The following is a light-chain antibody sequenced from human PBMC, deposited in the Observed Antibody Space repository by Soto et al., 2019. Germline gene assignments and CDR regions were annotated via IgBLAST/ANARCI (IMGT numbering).Light chain of an antibody. V-gene: IGKV1-8*01. CDR3: QHYYSYST. CDR1: QGISSY. CDR2: AAT. Sequence: AIRMTQSPSSLSASTGDRVTITCRASQGISSYLAWYQQKPGKAPKLLIYAATTLQSGVPTRFSGSGSATDNTLTISCLQSEDVATYYCQHYYSYSTFGQGTKVEIK. J-gene: IGKJ1*01.